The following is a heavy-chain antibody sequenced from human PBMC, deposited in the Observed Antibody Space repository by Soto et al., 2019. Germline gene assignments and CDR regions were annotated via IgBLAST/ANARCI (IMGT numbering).Heavy chain of an antibody. V-gene: IGHV2-5*02. CDR3: AHKGYGDYPLDY. D-gene: IGHD4-17*01. CDR2: IHWDDYK. CDR1: GFSLSTSGVG. J-gene: IGHJ4*02. Sequence: QITLKESGPTLVKPTQTLTLTCTFSGFSLSTSGVGVGWIRQPPGKALEWLAVIHWDDYKHYSPSLKSRLTITKDTSKNQVVLTMTNMDPVDTATYYCAHKGYGDYPLDYWGQGTLLTVSS.